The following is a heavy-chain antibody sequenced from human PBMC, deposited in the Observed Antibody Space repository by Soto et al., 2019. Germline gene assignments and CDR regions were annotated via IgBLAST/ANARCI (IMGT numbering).Heavy chain of an antibody. D-gene: IGHD6-13*01. CDR2: ISYSGTA. CDR3: ARLSITATGRWFDP. CDR1: GGSINSANYY. Sequence: QVQLQESGPGLVKPSQTLSLTCTVSGGSINSANYYWNWIRQHPGKGLEWIGYISYSGTASYNPSPKSRVTITVATSNNQFSLKLRPVTAADTAVYYCARLSITATGRWFDPWGQGTLVTVSS. J-gene: IGHJ5*02. V-gene: IGHV4-31*03.